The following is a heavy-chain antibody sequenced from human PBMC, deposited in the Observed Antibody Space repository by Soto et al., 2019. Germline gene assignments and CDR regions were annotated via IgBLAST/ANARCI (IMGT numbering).Heavy chain of an antibody. J-gene: IGHJ4*02. D-gene: IGHD2-21*01. Sequence: AGSLRLSCAASGFTFSNAWMSWVRQAPGKGLEWVGRIKGEADGGTTDYAAPVKGRITISRDHSKDTLYLQMNSLKTEDTAVYYCTTGLSNGYYNFDYWGQGTPVTVSS. CDR1: GFTFSNAW. CDR3: TTGLSNGYYNFDY. CDR2: IKGEADGGTT. V-gene: IGHV3-15*01.